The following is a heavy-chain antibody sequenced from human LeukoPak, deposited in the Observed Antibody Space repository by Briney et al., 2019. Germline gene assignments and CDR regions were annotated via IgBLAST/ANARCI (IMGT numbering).Heavy chain of an antibody. CDR2: IKSKTDGGTT. CDR3: TTGADYYDSSGYYTYSLLAFDY. D-gene: IGHD3-22*01. CDR1: GFTFSNAW. Sequence: GGSLRLSCAASGFTFSNAWMSWARQAPGKGLEWVGRIKSKTDGGTTDYAAPVKGRFTISRDDSKNTLYLQMNSLKTEDTAVYYCTTGADYYDSSGYYTYSLLAFDYWGQGTLVTVSS. J-gene: IGHJ4*02. V-gene: IGHV3-15*01.